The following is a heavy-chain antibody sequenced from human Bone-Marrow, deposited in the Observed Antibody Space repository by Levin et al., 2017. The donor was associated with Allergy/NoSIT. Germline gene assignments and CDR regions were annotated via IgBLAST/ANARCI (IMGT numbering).Heavy chain of an antibody. CDR2: LYSNGDT. V-gene: IGHV3-53*01. CDR3: ARGVFDPPFHP. CDR1: GFTVSSNY. Sequence: QSGESLKISCAASGFTVSSNYMSWVRQAPGKGLEWVSILYSNGDTFYADSVRGRFTISRDNSKNMVYLQMNSLRAEDTAVYFCARGVFDPPFHPWGQGTRVIVSS. J-gene: IGHJ5*02.